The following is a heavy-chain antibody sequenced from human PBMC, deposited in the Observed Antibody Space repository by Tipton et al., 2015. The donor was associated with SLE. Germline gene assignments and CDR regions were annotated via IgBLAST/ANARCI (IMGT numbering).Heavy chain of an antibody. CDR2: IYYSGST. D-gene: IGHD2-15*01. V-gene: IGHV4-59*01. J-gene: IGHJ3*02. CDR3: AREGVVQDAFDI. CDR1: GGSFSSYY. Sequence: LRLSCAVYGGSFSSYYWSWIRQPPGKGLEWIGYIYYSGSTNYNPSLKSRVTISVDTSKNQFSLKLSSVTAADTAVYYCAREGVVQDAFDIWGQGTMVTVSS.